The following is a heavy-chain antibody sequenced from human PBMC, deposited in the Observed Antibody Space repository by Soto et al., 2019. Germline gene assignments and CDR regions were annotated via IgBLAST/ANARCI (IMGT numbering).Heavy chain of an antibody. J-gene: IGHJ4*02. CDR1: GGSINNGNYF. CDR3: SKILVGATRQNDHDS. V-gene: IGHV4-39*01. D-gene: IGHD1-1*01. CDR2: MYYSGGS. Sequence: SETLSLTCTVSGGSINNGNYFWGWIRQPPGKGLEWIASMYYSGGSYYNPSLKSRVTISADTSKNQFSLKLRSVTAADTAVYYCSKILVGATRQNDHDSWGQGTLVPVS.